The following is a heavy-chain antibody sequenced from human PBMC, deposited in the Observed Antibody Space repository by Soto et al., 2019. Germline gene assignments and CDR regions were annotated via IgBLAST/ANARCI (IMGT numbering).Heavy chain of an antibody. CDR1: GFSLSTSGVG. CDR3: AHRSATDGGAFGF. Sequence: QITLRESGPTLVKPTQTLTLTCTFSGFSLSTSGVGVGWIRQPPGKALELVALVFWDDDKRYSTLLKNGVTITKDTSKNQVVLTMTNMDPVDTGTYYCAHRSATDGGAFGFWGQGTLVTVSS. V-gene: IGHV2-5*02. CDR2: VFWDDDK. J-gene: IGHJ4*02. D-gene: IGHD1-26*01.